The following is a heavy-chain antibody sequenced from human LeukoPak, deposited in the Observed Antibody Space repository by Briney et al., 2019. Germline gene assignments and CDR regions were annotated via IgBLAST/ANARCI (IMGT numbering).Heavy chain of an antibody. Sequence: GGSLRLSCAASGFTFCSYSMNWVRQAPGKGLEWVSSISSSSSYIYYADSVKGRFTISRDNAKNSLYLQMNSLRAKDTAVYYCARGADSGYSSDNWGQGTLVTVSS. J-gene: IGHJ4*02. D-gene: IGHD3-9*01. V-gene: IGHV3-21*01. CDR3: ARGADSGYSSDN. CDR2: ISSSSSYI. CDR1: GFTFCSYS.